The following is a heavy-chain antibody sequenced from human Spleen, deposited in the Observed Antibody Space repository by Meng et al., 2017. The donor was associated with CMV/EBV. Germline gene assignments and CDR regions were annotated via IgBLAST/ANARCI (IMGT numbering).Heavy chain of an antibody. CDR1: GFTFSSYA. CDR3: ARGVVVPAAIYAVPAFDI. Sequence: GGSLRLSCAASGFTFSSYAMHWVRQAPGKGLEWVAVISYDGSNKYYADSVKGRFTISRDNSKNTLYLQMNSLRAEDTAVYYCARGVVVPAAIYAVPAFDIWGQGTMVTVSS. D-gene: IGHD2-2*02. CDR2: ISYDGSNK. V-gene: IGHV3-30-3*01. J-gene: IGHJ3*02.